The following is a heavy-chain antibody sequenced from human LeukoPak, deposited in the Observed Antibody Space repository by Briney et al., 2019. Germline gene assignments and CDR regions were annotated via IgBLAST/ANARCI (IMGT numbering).Heavy chain of an antibody. CDR2: ISSSSSYI. CDR1: GFTFSSYS. V-gene: IGHV3-21*01. D-gene: IGHD6-19*01. Sequence: GGSLRLSCAASGFTFSSYSMNWVRRAPGKGLEWVSSISSSSSYIYYADSVKGRFTISRDNAKNSLYLQMNSLRAEDTAVYYCARKYSSGWLGAFDIWGQGTMVTVSS. CDR3: ARKYSSGWLGAFDI. J-gene: IGHJ3*02.